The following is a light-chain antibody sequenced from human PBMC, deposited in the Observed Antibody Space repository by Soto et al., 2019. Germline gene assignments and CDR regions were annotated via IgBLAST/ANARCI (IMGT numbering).Light chain of an antibody. V-gene: IGKV3-15*01. CDR3: QQYRDWPQT. J-gene: IGKJ1*01. CDR1: QYVGSN. Sequence: EIVLTQSPVTLSVSPGERATLSCTASQYVGSNLAWYQQKPGQAPRLLIYGASTRATGIPDRISGGGSGTAFTLPISSLRSDDFAVYYCQQYRDWPQTFGQGTKVDI. CDR2: GAS.